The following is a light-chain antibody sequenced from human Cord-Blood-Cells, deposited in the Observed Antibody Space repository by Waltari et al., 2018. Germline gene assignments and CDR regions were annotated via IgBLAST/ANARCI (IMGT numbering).Light chain of an antibody. V-gene: IGLV3-19*01. CDR1: TFRCYY. Sequence: SSVLSQIPAASVGLGRSARMTCSVDTFRCYYASWYQQKPGQAPVLVIYGKNNRPSGIPDRFSGSSSGNTASLTITGAQAEDEADYYCNSRDSSGNHVVFGGGTKLTVL. J-gene: IGLJ2*01. CDR3: NSRDSSGNHVV. CDR2: GKN.